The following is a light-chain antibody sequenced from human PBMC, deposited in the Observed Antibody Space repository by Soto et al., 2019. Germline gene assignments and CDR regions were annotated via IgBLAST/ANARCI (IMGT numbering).Light chain of an antibody. J-gene: IGLJ1*01. Sequence: QSALTQPASVSGSPGQSITISCTGTSSHVGGYNYVSWYQQHPGKAPKLMIYDVSNRPSGVSNRFSVSKSGNTASLTISGLQAEDEADYYCSSYTSSSTFYVFGTGTKLTVL. V-gene: IGLV2-14*01. CDR2: DVS. CDR3: SSYTSSSTFYV. CDR1: SSHVGGYNY.